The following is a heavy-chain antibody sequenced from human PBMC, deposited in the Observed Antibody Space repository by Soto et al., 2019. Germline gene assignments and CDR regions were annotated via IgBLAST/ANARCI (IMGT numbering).Heavy chain of an antibody. D-gene: IGHD1-26*01. CDR1: GGTFSSYT. Sequence: ASVKVSCKASGGTFSSYTISWVRQAPGQGLEWMGGINPEDGKTIYAQKFQGRVTMTEDTSTDTAYMELSSLRSEDTAVYYCATGRSYSGSSYDYWGQGTLVTVSS. CDR3: ATGRSYSGSSYDY. J-gene: IGHJ4*02. V-gene: IGHV1-24*01. CDR2: INPEDGKT.